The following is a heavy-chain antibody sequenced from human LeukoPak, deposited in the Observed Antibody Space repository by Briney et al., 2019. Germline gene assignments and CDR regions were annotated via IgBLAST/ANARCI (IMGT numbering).Heavy chain of an antibody. CDR3: ARRGVVADTEGFFDY. J-gene: IGHJ4*02. CDR2: ISGSGGST. CDR1: GFTFSSYA. V-gene: IGHV3-23*01. D-gene: IGHD6-19*01. Sequence: TGGSLRLSCAASGFTFSSYAMSWVRQAPGKGLEWVSAISGSGGSTYYADSVKGRFTISRDNSKNTLYLQMNSLRAEDTAVYYCARRGVVADTEGFFDYWGQGTLVTVSS.